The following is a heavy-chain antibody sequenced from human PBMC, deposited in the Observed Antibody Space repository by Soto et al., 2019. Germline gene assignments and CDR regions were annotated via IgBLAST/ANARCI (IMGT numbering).Heavy chain of an antibody. CDR1: GFTFSNYW. CDR3: ARGFTDYGSGINDY. CDR2: IKQDGSEK. Sequence: PGGSLRLSCVVSGFTFSNYWMSWVRQAPGKGLEWVANIKQDGSEKYYVDSVKGRFTISRDNAKNSLYLQMNSLRAEDTAVYYCARGFTDYGSGINDYWGQGTLVTVSS. V-gene: IGHV3-7*01. D-gene: IGHD3-10*01. J-gene: IGHJ4*02.